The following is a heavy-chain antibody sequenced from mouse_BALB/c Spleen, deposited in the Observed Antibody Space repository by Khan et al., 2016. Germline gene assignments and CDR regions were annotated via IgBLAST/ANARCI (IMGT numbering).Heavy chain of an antibody. CDR1: GYTFTDYS. Sequence: QIQLVQSGPELKKPGETVKISCKASGYTFTDYSMHWVKQAPGKGLKWMGWINTETGEPTYADDFKGRFAFSLETSASTAYLQINNIKNEDTATXFCARWLLRGYAMDYWCHGTSVTVSS. J-gene: IGHJ4*01. CDR3: ARWLLRGYAMDY. V-gene: IGHV9-2-1*01. D-gene: IGHD2-3*01. CDR2: INTETGEP.